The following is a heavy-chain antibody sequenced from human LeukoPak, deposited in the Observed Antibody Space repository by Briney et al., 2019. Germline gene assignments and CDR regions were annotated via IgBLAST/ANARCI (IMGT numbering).Heavy chain of an antibody. CDR1: GYIFTNYA. CDR3: VRGAYSSSWLNFDY. V-gene: IGHV3-30*04. Sequence: SCKTSGYIFTNYAMHWVRQAQGKGLEWVALIPYDGSNKYYADSVKGRFTVSRDNSKNTLYLQMNSLRAEDTAVYYCVRGAYSSSWLNFDYWGQGTLVTVSS. J-gene: IGHJ4*02. CDR2: IPYDGSNK. D-gene: IGHD6-13*01.